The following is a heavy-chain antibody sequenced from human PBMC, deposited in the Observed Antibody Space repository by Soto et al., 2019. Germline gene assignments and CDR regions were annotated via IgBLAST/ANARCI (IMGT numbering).Heavy chain of an antibody. V-gene: IGHV4-39*01. CDR2: IYYSGST. J-gene: IGHJ4*02. CDR3: ASSDYYDSSGYYYVPFDY. Sequence: ETLSLTCTVSGGSISSSSYYWGWIRQPPGKGLEWIGSIYYSGSTYYNPSLKSRVTISVDTSKNQFSLKLSSVTAADTAVYYCASSDYYDSSGYYYVPFDYWGQGTLVTVSS. CDR1: GGSISSSSYY. D-gene: IGHD3-22*01.